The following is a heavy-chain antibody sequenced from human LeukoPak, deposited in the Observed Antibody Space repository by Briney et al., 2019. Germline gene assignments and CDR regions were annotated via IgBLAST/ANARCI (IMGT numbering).Heavy chain of an antibody. CDR2: IYTSGST. CDR3: ARDGRSGYDFVY. J-gene: IGHJ4*02. D-gene: IGHD5-12*01. V-gene: IGHV4-61*02. CDR1: GGSISSGSYY. Sequence: SETLSLTCTVSGGSISSGSYYWSWIRQPAGKGLEWIGRIYTSGSTNCNPSLKSRVTISVDTSKNQFSLKLSSVTAADTAVYYCARDGRSGYDFVYWGQGTLVTVSS.